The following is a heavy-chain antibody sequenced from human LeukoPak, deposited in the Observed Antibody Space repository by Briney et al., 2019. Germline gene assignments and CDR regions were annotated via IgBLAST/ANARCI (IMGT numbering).Heavy chain of an antibody. V-gene: IGHV3-30*18. J-gene: IGHJ6*02. Sequence: GGSLRLSCAASGFTFGSYGMHWVRQAPGKGLEWVALISYDGTNQYYADSVKGRLTISRDNSKNTLYLQMNSLRPEDTAVYYCAKDRQQPLRYYYYAMDVWGQGTTVTVSS. CDR3: AKDRQQPLRYYYYAMDV. D-gene: IGHD6-25*01. CDR2: ISYDGTNQ. CDR1: GFTFGSYG.